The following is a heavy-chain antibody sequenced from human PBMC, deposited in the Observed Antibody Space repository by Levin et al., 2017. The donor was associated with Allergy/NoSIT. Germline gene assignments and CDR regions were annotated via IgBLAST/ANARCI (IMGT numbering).Heavy chain of an antibody. Sequence: GESLKISCAASGFTFSSYGMHWVRQAPGKGLEWVAVISYDGSNKYYADSVKGRFTISRDNSKNTLYLQMNSLRAEDTAVYYCAKGGGTGWYFDLWGRGTLVTVSS. J-gene: IGHJ2*01. V-gene: IGHV3-30*18. CDR1: GFTFSSYG. CDR2: ISYDGSNK. D-gene: IGHD1-14*01. CDR3: AKGGGTGWYFDL.